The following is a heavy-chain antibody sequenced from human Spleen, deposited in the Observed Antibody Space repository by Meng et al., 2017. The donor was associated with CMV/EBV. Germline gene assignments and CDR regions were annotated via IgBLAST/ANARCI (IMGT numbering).Heavy chain of an antibody. D-gene: IGHD1-1*01. Sequence: GESLKISCAASGFTFSSYAMNWVRQAPGKGLEWVSAISGTGGSTYYADSVKGRFTISRDNSKNTLYLQMNSLRAEDTAVYYCARDPGINWYEGFDYWGQGTLVTVSS. CDR2: ISGTGGST. CDR3: ARDPGINWYEGFDY. V-gene: IGHV3-23*01. J-gene: IGHJ4*02. CDR1: GFTFSSYA.